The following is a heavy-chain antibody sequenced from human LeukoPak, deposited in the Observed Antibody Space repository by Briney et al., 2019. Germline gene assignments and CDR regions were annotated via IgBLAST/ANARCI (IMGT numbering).Heavy chain of an antibody. CDR3: AKGEGYSSASDY. Sequence: GGSLRLSCAASGFTFSSYAMNWVRQAPGKGLEWVPTISVSGLNTYYADSVKGRFTISRDNSKNTLYLQMNSLRAEDTAVYYCAKGEGYSSASDYWGQGTLVTVSS. V-gene: IGHV3-23*01. CDR1: GFTFSSYA. CDR2: ISVSGLNT. J-gene: IGHJ4*02. D-gene: IGHD6-19*01.